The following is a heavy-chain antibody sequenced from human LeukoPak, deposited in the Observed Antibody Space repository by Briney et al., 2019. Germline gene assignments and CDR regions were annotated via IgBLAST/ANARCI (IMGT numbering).Heavy chain of an antibody. D-gene: IGHD6-19*01. CDR3: VRVAVTGIAYFQY. CDR1: GYTFTCYY. V-gene: IGHV1-2*02. J-gene: IGHJ1*01. Sequence: ASVKVSCKASGYTFTCYYLHWMRQAPGQGLEWMGWINGNSGDTNYAQKFQGRVTMTRDTSISTAYMDLIRLTSDDTVVYYCVRVAVTGIAYFQYWGQGTLVTVPS. CDR2: INGNSGDT.